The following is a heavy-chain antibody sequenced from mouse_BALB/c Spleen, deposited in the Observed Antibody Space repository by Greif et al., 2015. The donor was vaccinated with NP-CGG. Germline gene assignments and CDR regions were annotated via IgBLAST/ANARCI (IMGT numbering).Heavy chain of an antibody. D-gene: IGHD3-2*02. CDR3: ARYSDYAMDY. V-gene: IGHV14-3*02. J-gene: IGHJ4*01. CDR1: GLNIKDTY. Sequence: VQLQQSGAELVKPGASVKLSCTASGLNIKDTYMHWVKQRPEQGLEWIGRIDPANGNTKYDPKFQGKATITADTSSNTAYLQLSSLTSEDTAVYYCARYSDYAMDYWGQGTSVTVSS. CDR2: IDPANGNT.